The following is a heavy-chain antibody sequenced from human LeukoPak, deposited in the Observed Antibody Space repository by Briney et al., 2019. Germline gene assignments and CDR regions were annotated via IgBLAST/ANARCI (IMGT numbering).Heavy chain of an antibody. CDR3: AKDLGYCSSTSCYVGYYYYGMDV. D-gene: IGHD2-2*01. J-gene: IGHJ6*02. V-gene: IGHV3-30*02. Sequence: GGSLRLSCAASGFTFSSYGMHWVRQAPGKGLEWVAFIRYDGSNKYYADSVKGRFTISRDNSKNTLYLQMNSLRAEDTAVYYCAKDLGYCSSTSCYVGYYYYGMDVWGQGTTVTVSS. CDR1: GFTFSSYG. CDR2: IRYDGSNK.